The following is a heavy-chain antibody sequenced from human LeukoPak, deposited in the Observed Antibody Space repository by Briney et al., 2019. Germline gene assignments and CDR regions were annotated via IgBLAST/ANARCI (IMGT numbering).Heavy chain of an antibody. CDR1: GFTFSSYA. J-gene: IGHJ6*02. CDR3: ARNKITIFGVVIRNYYYYGMDV. CDR2: ISSSSSTI. V-gene: IGHV3-48*02. D-gene: IGHD3-3*01. Sequence: GGSLRLSCAASGFTFSSYAMSWVRQAPGKGLEWVSYISSSSSTIYYADSVKGRFTISRDNAKNSLYLQMNSLRDEDTAVYYCARNKITIFGVVIRNYYYYGMDVWGQGTTVTVSS.